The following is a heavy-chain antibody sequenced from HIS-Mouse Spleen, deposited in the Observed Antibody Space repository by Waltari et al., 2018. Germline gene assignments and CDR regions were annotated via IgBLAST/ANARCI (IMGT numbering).Heavy chain of an antibody. D-gene: IGHD6-19*01. Sequence: QVQLVESGGGVVQPGRSLRLSWAASGFTFSSYGMHWVRQAPGKGLEWVAVIWYDGSNKYYADSVKGRFTISRDNSKNTLYLQMNSLRAEDTAVYYCAKEGVVYSSDKYFQHWGQGTLVTVSS. J-gene: IGHJ1*01. V-gene: IGHV3-33*06. CDR2: IWYDGSNK. CDR3: AKEGVVYSSDKYFQH. CDR1: GFTFSSYG.